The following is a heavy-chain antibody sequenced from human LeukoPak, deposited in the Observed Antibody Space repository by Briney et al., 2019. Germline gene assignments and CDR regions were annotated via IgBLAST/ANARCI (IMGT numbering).Heavy chain of an antibody. J-gene: IGHJ4*02. CDR3: ARDGRDYDFPY. V-gene: IGHV1-69*13. D-gene: IGHD3-16*01. CDR1: GGTFSSYA. CDR2: IIPIFGTA. Sequence: ASVKVSCKASGGTFSSYAISWVRQAPGQGLERMGGIIPIFGTANYAQKFQGRVTITADESTSTAYMELSSLRSEDTAVYYCARDGRDYDFPYWGQGTLVTVSS.